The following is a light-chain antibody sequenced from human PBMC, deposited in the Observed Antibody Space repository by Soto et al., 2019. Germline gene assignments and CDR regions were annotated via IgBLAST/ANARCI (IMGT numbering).Light chain of an antibody. CDR2: DAS. Sequence: EIVWTQSPATLSLSPGERATLSCRASQRVSSYLAWYQQKPGQAPRLLIYDASNRATGITARFSGSVSGTDFTLTISSLGPEDFAVYYRQQRSNWPRAFGQGTKLEIK. V-gene: IGKV3-11*01. CDR1: QRVSSY. CDR3: QQRSNWPRA. J-gene: IGKJ2*01.